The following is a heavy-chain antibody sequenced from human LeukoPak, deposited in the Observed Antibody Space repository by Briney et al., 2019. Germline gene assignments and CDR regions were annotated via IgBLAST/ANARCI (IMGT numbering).Heavy chain of an antibody. CDR1: GFTVSSNY. J-gene: IGHJ6*02. V-gene: IGHV3-33*08. Sequence: GGSLRLSCAASGFTVSSNYMSWVRQAPGKGLEWVAVIWYDGSNKYYADSVKGRFTISRDNSKNTLYLQMNSLRAEDTAVYYCARSPTYYYDMDVWGQGTTVTVSS. CDR3: ARSPTYYYDMDV. CDR2: IWYDGSNK.